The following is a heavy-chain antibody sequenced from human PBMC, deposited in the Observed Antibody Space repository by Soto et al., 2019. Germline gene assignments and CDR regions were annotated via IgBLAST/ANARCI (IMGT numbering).Heavy chain of an antibody. CDR1: GFSFSTSG. D-gene: IGHD3-16*01. V-gene: IGHV3-33*01. CDR2: VWYDGTGI. CDR3: ARGLPKREGGAFDI. J-gene: IGHJ3*02. Sequence: GGSLRLSCAASGFSFSTSGMHWVRQAPDKRLEWVATVWYDGTGIDYADSVRGRFTISRDNSKNTLYLQMNSLRVDDTAVYYCARGLPKREGGAFDIWGRGTMVTVSS.